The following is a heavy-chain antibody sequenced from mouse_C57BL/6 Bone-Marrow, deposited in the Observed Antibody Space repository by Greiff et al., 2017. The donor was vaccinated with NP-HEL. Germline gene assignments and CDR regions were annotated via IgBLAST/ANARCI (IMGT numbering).Heavy chain of an antibody. V-gene: IGHV1-55*01. CDR2: IYPGSGST. J-gene: IGHJ3*01. CDR3: ARDGENGDRGAY. CDR1: GYTFTSYW. Sequence: QVQLQQPGAELVKPGASVKMSCKASGYTFTSYWITWVKQRPGQGLEWIGDIYPGSGSTNYNEKFKSKATLTVDTSSSTAYMQLSSLTSEDSAVYDCARDGENGDRGAYWGQGTLVTVSA. D-gene: IGHD4-1*01.